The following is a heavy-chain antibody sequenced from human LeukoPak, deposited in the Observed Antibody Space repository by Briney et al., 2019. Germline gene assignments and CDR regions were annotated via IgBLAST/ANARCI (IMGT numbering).Heavy chain of an antibody. CDR1: GFTVSGNY. CDR3: ARTNPPYSYGLGDY. Sequence: TGGSLRLSCAASGFTVSGNYMSWVRQSPGKGLEWVSIIYSGGSTYYADSVKGRFTISRDNSKNTLYLQMNSLRAEDTAVYYCARTNPPYSYGLGDYWGQGTLVTVSS. CDR2: IYSGGST. J-gene: IGHJ4*02. V-gene: IGHV3-53*05. D-gene: IGHD5-18*01.